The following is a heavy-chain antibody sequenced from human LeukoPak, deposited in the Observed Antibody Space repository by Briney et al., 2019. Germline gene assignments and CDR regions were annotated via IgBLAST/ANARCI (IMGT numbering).Heavy chain of an antibody. CDR2: IIPIFGTA. D-gene: IGHD6-6*01. CDR1: GGTFSSYA. Sequence: SVKVSCKASGGTFSSYAISWVRQAPGQGLEWMGGIIPIFGTANYAQKFQGRVTITADKSTSTAYMELSSLRSEDTAVYYCARDQTPYSSSHIWVYWGQGTLVTVSS. J-gene: IGHJ4*02. V-gene: IGHV1-69*06. CDR3: ARDQTPYSSSHIWVY.